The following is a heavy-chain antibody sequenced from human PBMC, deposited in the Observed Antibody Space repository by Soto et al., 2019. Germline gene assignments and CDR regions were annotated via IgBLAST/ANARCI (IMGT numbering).Heavy chain of an antibody. J-gene: IGHJ5*02. V-gene: IGHV4-39*01. D-gene: IGHD5-18*01. Sequence: QLQLQESGPGLVKPSETLSLTCTVSGGSISSSSYYWGWIRQPPGKGLEWIGSIYYSGSTYYNPSLKSRVTISVDTSKNQFSLKLSSVTAADTAVYYCASLRSRWIQLWVRWFDPWGQGTLVTVSS. CDR3: ASLRSRWIQLWVRWFDP. CDR2: IYYSGST. CDR1: GGSISSSSYY.